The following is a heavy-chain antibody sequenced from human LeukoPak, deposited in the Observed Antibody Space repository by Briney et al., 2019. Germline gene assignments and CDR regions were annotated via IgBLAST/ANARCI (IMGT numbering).Heavy chain of an antibody. CDR3: ARDASLQTGAFDV. V-gene: IGHV4-4*02. CDR1: GGSISRSDW. CDR2: IFHSGNT. D-gene: IGHD5-24*01. Sequence: SETLSLTCAVSGGSISRSDWWSWVRQSPGKGLEWIGEIFHSGNTKYNPSLKSRVTISVDKSKNQFSLNLTSVTAADTAMYYCARDASLQTGAFDVWGQGTMVTVSS. J-gene: IGHJ3*01.